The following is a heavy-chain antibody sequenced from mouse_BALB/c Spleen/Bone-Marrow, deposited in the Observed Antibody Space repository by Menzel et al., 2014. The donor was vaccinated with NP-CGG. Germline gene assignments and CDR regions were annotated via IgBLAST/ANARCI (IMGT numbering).Heavy chain of an antibody. Sequence: EVKLVESGGDLVKPGGSLKLSCAASGFTFSSYGMSWVRQIPDKRLEWVATISSGGSYTFYPDSAKGRFTISRDNAKNTLNLQMTSLKSEDTAMYYCARRRDYDYFDYWGQGTTLTVSS. J-gene: IGHJ2*01. D-gene: IGHD2-4*01. CDR1: GFTFSSYG. CDR3: ARRRDYDYFDY. CDR2: ISSGGSYT. V-gene: IGHV5-6*02.